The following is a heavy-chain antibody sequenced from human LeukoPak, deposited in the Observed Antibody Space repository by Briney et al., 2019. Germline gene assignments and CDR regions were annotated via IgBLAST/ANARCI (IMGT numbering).Heavy chain of an antibody. CDR1: GFTLSSYW. V-gene: IGHV3-7*01. J-gene: IGHJ4*02. D-gene: IGHD3-10*01. CDR2: IKQDGGEK. CDR3: ARGAYGPGSFPFDC. Sequence: PGGLLRLSCAASGFTLSSYWMCWGRPAPGEGVEWVANIKQDGGEKYYLESVRGRFTVSRDNPKNSLFLQMNSLRAEDTAVYYCARGAYGPGSFPFDCWGQGTLVTVSS.